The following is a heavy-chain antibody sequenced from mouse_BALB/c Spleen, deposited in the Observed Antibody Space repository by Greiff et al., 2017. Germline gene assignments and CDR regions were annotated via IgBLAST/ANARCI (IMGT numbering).Heavy chain of an antibody. CDR1: GFNIKDTY. V-gene: IGHV14-3*02. Sequence: EVQLQQSGAELVKPGASVKLSCTASGFNIKDTYMHWVKQRPEQGLEWIGRIDPANGDTKYDPKFQGKATITADTSSNTAYLQLSSLTSEDTAVYYCARGSYDGYYGSFAYWGQGTLVTVSA. CDR3: ARGSYDGYYGSFAY. J-gene: IGHJ3*01. D-gene: IGHD2-3*01. CDR2: IDPANGDT.